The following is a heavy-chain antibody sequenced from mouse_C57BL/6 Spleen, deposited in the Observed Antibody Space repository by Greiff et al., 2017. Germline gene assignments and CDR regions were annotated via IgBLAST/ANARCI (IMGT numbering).Heavy chain of an antibody. CDR2: INPNNGGT. J-gene: IGHJ2*01. V-gene: IGHV1-26*01. CDR1: GYTFTDYY. Sequence: VQLQQSGPELVKPGASVKISCKASGYTFTDYYMNWVKQSHGKSLEWIGDINPNNGGTSYNQKFKGKATLTVDKSSSTAYMELRSLTSEDSAVYYCARDYSNYADYYFDYWGQGTTLTVSS. CDR3: ARDYSNYADYYFDY. D-gene: IGHD2-5*01.